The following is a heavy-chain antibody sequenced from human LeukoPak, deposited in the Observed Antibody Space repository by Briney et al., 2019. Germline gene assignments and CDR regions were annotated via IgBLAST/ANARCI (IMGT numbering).Heavy chain of an antibody. CDR3: ARGGRYYDSSGYYPWYFDY. D-gene: IGHD3-22*01. CDR2: INTNTGNP. CDR1: GYTFTSYA. J-gene: IGHJ4*02. V-gene: IGHV7-4-1*02. Sequence: ASVKVSCKASGYTFTSYAMNWVRQAPGQGLEWMGWINTNTGNPTYAQGFTGRFVFSLDTSVSTAYLQISSLKAEDTAVYYCARGGRYYDSSGYYPWYFDYWGQGTLVTVSS.